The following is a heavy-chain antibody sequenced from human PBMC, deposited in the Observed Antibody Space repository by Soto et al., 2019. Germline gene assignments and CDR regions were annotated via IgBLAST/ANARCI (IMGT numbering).Heavy chain of an antibody. CDR2: VFHNGNS. CDR1: GGVIRSYF. CDR3: AVPGPAGL. V-gene: IGHV4-59*01. J-gene: IGHJ2*01. D-gene: IGHD7-27*01. Sequence: QVQLQASGPGLVKPSETLSLTCSVSGGVIRSYFWSWIRQAPGKQLEWIGYVFHNGNSNYNPSLKRRLTWSVDTATNQVSLTLKSVTAADAAVYYCAVPGPAGLWGRGTLVTVSS.